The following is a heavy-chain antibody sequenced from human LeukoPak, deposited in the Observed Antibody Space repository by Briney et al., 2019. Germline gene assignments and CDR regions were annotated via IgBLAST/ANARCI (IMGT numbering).Heavy chain of an antibody. V-gene: IGHV6-1*01. CDR2: TYYRSKWYN. Sequence: PSQTPSLTCAISGDSVSSNSAAWNWIRQSPSRGLEWLGRTYYRSKWYNEYVVSVKSRITINADTSKEQFSLQLGSMTPEDTAVYYCARGVGHIHGVYYFDYWGQGILVTVPS. CDR1: GDSVSSNSAA. CDR3: ARGVGHIHGVYYFDY. J-gene: IGHJ4*02. D-gene: IGHD1-26*01.